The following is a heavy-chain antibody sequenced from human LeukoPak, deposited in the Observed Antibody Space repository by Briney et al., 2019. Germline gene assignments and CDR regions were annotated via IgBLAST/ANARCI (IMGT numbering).Heavy chain of an antibody. V-gene: IGHV3-30*04. CDR2: ISYDGSNK. J-gene: IGHJ4*02. D-gene: IGHD1-26*01. CDR3: ASAAGWESAY. Sequence: GGSLRLSCAASGFTFSSYAMHWVRQAPGKGLEWVAVISYDGSNKYYADSVKGRFTISRDNAKKPLYLQMNSLRAEDTAVYYCASAAGWESAYCGQGTLVTVSS. CDR1: GFTFSSYA.